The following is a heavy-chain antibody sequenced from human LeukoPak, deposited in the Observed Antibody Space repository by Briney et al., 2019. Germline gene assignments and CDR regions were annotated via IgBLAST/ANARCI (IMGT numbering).Heavy chain of an antibody. D-gene: IGHD3-10*01. CDR1: GYTLTELS. CDR2: FVPEVGEP. J-gene: IGHJ5*02. V-gene: IGHV1-24*01. CDR3: ATDQRWFGEFPPISYNWFDP. Sequence: ASVKVSCKVSGYTLTELSMHWVRQAPGKGLGWMGGFVPEVGEPIYAQKLQGRVTMTEDTSTDTAYMELSSLRSEDTAVYYCATDQRWFGEFPPISYNWFDPWGQGTLVTVSS.